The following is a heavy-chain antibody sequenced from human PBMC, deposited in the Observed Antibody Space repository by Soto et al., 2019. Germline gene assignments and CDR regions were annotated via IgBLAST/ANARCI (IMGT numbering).Heavy chain of an antibody. J-gene: IGHJ4*02. CDR1: GGSISSGDYY. D-gene: IGHD5-18*01. V-gene: IGHV4-31*03. Sequence: SETLSLTCTVSGGSISSGDYYWSWIRQLPGKDLEWIAYIYYNGNTYYTPSLKSRATISLDTSRNQFFLNLNSVTAADTAVYYCARGYGRNFDYWGQGTLVTAPQ. CDR2: IYYNGNT. CDR3: ARGYGRNFDY.